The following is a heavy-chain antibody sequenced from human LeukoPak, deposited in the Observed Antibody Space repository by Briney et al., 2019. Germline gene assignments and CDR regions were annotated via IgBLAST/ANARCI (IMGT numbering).Heavy chain of an antibody. D-gene: IGHD3-10*01. CDR3: ARAWFGESTKYYFDY. V-gene: IGHV4-34*01. Sequence: SETLSLTCAVYGGSFSGYYWSWIRQPPEKGLEWIGEINHSGSTNYNPSLKSRVTISVDTSKNQFSLKLSSVTAADTAVYYCARAWFGESTKYYFDYWGQGTLVTVSS. CDR2: INHSGST. CDR1: GGSFSGYY. J-gene: IGHJ4*02.